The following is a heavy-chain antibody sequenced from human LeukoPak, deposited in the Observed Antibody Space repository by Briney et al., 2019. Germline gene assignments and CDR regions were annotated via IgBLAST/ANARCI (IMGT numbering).Heavy chain of an antibody. Sequence: GGSLRLSCAASGFTFNAYGMHWVRQAPGKGLEWVAVVSSHGSTTYCDDSVKGRFTISRDNSKNTLYLQMNSLRADDTAVYYCTKEAASGSPYSFDYWGQGTLVTVSS. CDR1: GFTFNAYG. CDR2: VSSHGSTT. J-gene: IGHJ4*02. CDR3: TKEAASGSPYSFDY. V-gene: IGHV3-30*18. D-gene: IGHD1-26*01.